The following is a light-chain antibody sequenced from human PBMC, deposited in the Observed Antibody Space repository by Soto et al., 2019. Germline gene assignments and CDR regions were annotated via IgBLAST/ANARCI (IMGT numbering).Light chain of an antibody. CDR3: QLSDSSLT. Sequence: DIQMTQSPSSLSASVGDRVAITCRASHNINTYLNWYQQRPGKAPRLLIYAASSVQGGVPSRFSGSGSGTDFTLTISSLQPEDFATYYCQLSDSSLTFGQGTRL. V-gene: IGKV1-39*01. J-gene: IGKJ5*01. CDR2: AAS. CDR1: HNINTY.